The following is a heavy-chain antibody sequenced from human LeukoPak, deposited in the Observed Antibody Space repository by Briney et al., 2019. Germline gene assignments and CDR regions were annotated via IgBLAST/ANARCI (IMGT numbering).Heavy chain of an antibody. J-gene: IGHJ5*02. CDR1: GDSVSSNSAA. CDR3: ARWTEGNWNYRCSFDP. CDR2: TYYRSKWYN. Sequence: SQTLSLTCAISGDSVSSNSAAWNWIRQSPSRGLEWLGRTYYRSKWYNDYAVSVKSRITINPDTSKNQFSLQLNSVTPEDTAVYYCARWTEGNWNYRCSFDPWGQGTLVTVSS. D-gene: IGHD1-7*01. V-gene: IGHV6-1*01.